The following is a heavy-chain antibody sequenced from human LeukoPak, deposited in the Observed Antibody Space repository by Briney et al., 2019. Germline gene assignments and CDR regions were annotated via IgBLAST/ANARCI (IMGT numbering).Heavy chain of an antibody. J-gene: IGHJ4*02. D-gene: IGHD6-19*01. CDR1: GGSISSGDYY. Sequence: PSQTLSLTCTVSGGSISSGDYYWSWIRQPPGKGLEWIGYIYYSGSTNYNPSLKSRVTISVDTSKNQFSLKLSSVTAADTAVYYCARGGGRYSSGPSGYWGQGTLVTVSS. V-gene: IGHV4-30-4*08. CDR2: IYYSGST. CDR3: ARGGGRYSSGPSGY.